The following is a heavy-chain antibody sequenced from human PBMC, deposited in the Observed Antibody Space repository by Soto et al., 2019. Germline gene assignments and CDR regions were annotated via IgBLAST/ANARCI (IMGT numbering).Heavy chain of an antibody. D-gene: IGHD4-17*01. Sequence: QVQLVQSGAEVKKPGSSVKVSCKASGGTFTNYAINWVRQAPGQGLEWMGGIIPISGAVYYAQKFQGRVTITADESTSTVYMALSSLRSENTAVYYCERTTTAYNGFDLWGQGTLVTVSS. CDR2: IIPISGAV. CDR1: GGTFTNYA. CDR3: ERTTTAYNGFDL. V-gene: IGHV1-69*01. J-gene: IGHJ5*02.